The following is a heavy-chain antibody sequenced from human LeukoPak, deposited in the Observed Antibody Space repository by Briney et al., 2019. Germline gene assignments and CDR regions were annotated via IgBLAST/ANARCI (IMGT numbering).Heavy chain of an antibody. J-gene: IGHJ6*03. V-gene: IGHV3-11*04. CDR2: ISSSGSTI. Sequence: GGSLRLSCAASGFTFSDYYMSWIRQAPGKGLEWVSYISSSGSTIYYADSVKGRFTISRDNAKNSLYLQMNSLRAEDTAVYYCARGRVTTGYYYYYMDVWGKGTTVTVSS. CDR1: GFTFSDYY. D-gene: IGHD4-17*01. CDR3: ARGRVTTGYYYYYMDV.